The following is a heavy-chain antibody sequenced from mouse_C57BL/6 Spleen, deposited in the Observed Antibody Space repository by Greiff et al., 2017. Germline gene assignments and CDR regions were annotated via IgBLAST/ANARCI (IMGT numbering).Heavy chain of an antibody. CDR3: AREEWLLRGFAY. J-gene: IGHJ3*01. CDR1: GYTFTGYW. D-gene: IGHD2-3*01. V-gene: IGHV1-9*01. CDR2: IFPGSGST. Sequence: QVQLQQSGAELMKPGASVKLSCKATGYTFTGYWIEWVKQRPGHGLEWIGEIFPGSGSTNYNEQFKGKATFTAETSSNTAYMQLSSLTSEDSDIYTCAREEWLLRGFAYWGQGTLVTVSA.